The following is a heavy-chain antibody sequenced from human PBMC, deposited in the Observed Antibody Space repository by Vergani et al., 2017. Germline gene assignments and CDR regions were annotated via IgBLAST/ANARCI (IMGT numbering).Heavy chain of an antibody. J-gene: IGHJ3*02. CDR1: GGSISSYY. Sequence: QVQLQESGPGLVKPSETLSLTCTVSGGSISSYYWSWIRQPAGKGLEWIGRIYTSGSTNYNPSLKSRVTMSVATSKNQFSLKLSSVTAADTAVYYCARCRGYCSSTSCYRCEAFDIWGQGTMVTVSS. D-gene: IGHD2-2*01. V-gene: IGHV4-4*07. CDR2: IYTSGST. CDR3: ARCRGYCSSTSCYRCEAFDI.